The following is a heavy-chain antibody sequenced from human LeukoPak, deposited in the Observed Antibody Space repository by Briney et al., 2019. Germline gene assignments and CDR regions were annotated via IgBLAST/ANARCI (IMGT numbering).Heavy chain of an antibody. CDR2: INHSGCT. J-gene: IGHJ4*02. V-gene: IGHV4-39*07. Sequence: SETLSLTCTVSGGSISSSSYYWGWIRQPPGKGLEWIGEINHSGCTNYNPPLKSRVTISVDTSKNQFSLKLSSVTAADTAVYYCARGQGGSYYYWGQGTLVTVSS. CDR3: ARGQGGSYYY. CDR1: GGSISSSSYY. D-gene: IGHD1-26*01.